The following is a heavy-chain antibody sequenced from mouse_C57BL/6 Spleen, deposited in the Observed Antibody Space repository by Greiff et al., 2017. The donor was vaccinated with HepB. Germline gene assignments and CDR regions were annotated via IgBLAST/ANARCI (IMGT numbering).Heavy chain of an antibody. Sequence: QVQLKESGAELVKPGASVKISCKASGYAFSSYWMNWVKQRPGKGLEWIGQIYPGDGDTNYNGKFKGKATLTADKSSSTAYMQLSSLTSEDSAVYFCARRDDYPAADFDYWGQGTTLTVSS. J-gene: IGHJ2*01. CDR2: IYPGDGDT. CDR1: GYAFSSYW. CDR3: ARRDDYPAADFDY. D-gene: IGHD2-4*01. V-gene: IGHV1-80*01.